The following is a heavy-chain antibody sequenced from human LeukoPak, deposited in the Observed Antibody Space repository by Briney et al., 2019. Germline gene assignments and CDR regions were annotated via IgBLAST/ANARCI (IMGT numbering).Heavy chain of an antibody. CDR1: GYTFTGYY. D-gene: IGHD1-26*01. CDR2: INPNSGGT. CDR3: AREAGGSYINYFDY. J-gene: IGHJ4*02. Sequence: ASVKVSCKASGYTFTGYYMHWVRQAPGQGLEWMGWINPNSGGTNYAQKFQGRVTMTRDTSISTAYMELSSLRSEDTAVYYCAREAGGSYINYFDYWGQGTLVTVSS. V-gene: IGHV1-2*02.